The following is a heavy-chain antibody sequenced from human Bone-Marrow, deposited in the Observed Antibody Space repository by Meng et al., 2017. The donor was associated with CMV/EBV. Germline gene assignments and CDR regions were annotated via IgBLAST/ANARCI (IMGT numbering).Heavy chain of an antibody. J-gene: IGHJ6*02. CDR2: IYYSGST. Sequence: SETLSLTCTVAGGSLSSSSYYWGWIRQPPGKGLEWIGSIYYSGSTYYNPSLKSRVTISVDTSKNQFSLKLSSVTAADTAVYYCARLGEGPAVLHYYYGMDVWGQGTTVTVSS. CDR1: GGSLSSSSYY. D-gene: IGHD2-2*01. CDR3: ARLGEGPAVLHYYYGMDV. V-gene: IGHV4-39*01.